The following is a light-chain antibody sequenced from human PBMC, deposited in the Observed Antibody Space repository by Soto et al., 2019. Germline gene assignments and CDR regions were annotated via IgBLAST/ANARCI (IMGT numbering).Light chain of an antibody. CDR3: QQYNNWPQT. J-gene: IGKJ1*01. V-gene: IGKV3D-15*01. CDR1: QSVRNN. Sequence: EIVMTQSPATLSVSPWEGGTLSCKASQSVRNNLVWYLQKPGQAPRLLISGASIGATGIPDRFSGSGSGTEFTLTISSLQSEDFALYYCQQYNNWPQTFGQGTKVDI. CDR2: GAS.